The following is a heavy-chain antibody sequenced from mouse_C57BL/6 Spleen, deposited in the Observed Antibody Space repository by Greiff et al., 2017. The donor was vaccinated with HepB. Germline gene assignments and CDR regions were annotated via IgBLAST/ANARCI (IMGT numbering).Heavy chain of an antibody. CDR3: AREGRTGVTSYAMDY. D-gene: IGHD2-2*01. V-gene: IGHV5-4*01. Sequence: DVMLVESGGGLVKPGGSLKLSCAASGFTFSSYAMSWVRQTPEKRLEWVATISDGGSYTYYPDNVKGRFTISRDNAKNNLYLQMSHLKSEDTAMYYCAREGRTGVTSYAMDYWGQGTSVTVSS. CDR2: ISDGGSYT. J-gene: IGHJ4*01. CDR1: GFTFSSYA.